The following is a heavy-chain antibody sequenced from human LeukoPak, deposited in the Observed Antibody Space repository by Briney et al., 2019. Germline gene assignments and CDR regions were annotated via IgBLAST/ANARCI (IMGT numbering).Heavy chain of an antibody. CDR2: IYYSGST. J-gene: IGHJ4*02. CDR3: ARRSAEGYFDY. Sequence: SETLSLTCTVSGGSISSYYWSWIRQPPGKGLEWIGYIYYSGSTNYNPSLKSRVTISVDTSKNQFSLKLSSVTAADTAVYYCARRSAEGYFDYRGQGTLVTISS. D-gene: IGHD6-25*01. V-gene: IGHV4-59*01. CDR1: GGSISSYY.